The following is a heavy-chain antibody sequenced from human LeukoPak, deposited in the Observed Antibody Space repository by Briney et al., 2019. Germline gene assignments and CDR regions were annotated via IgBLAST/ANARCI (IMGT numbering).Heavy chain of an antibody. V-gene: IGHV3-30*18. CDR3: AKDVYSSGWYGGYYYYYGMDV. CDR2: ISYDGSNK. Sequence: RGSLRLSCAASGFTFSSYGMHWVRQAPGKGLEWVAVISYDGSNKYYADSVKGRFTISRDNSKNTLYLQMNSLRAEDTAVYYCAKDVYSSGWYGGYYYYYGMDVWGQGTTVTVSS. D-gene: IGHD6-19*01. J-gene: IGHJ6*02. CDR1: GFTFSSYG.